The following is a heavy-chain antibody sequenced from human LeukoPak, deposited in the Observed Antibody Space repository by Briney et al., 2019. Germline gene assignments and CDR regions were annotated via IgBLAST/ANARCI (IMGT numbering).Heavy chain of an antibody. J-gene: IGHJ4*02. D-gene: IGHD5-18*01. CDR1: GGSISSSSHY. CDR2: IHYSGST. CDR3: CSLVDTISILLATHVDS. V-gene: IGHV4-39*01. Sequence: SETLSLTCTVSGGSISSSSHYGGWIRQPPGKGLEWIGSIHYSGSTYYNPSLKSRVTIYVDTSKNQFYLKLSSATAADTAVFYYCSLVDTISILLATHVDSWGQGTLVTVSS.